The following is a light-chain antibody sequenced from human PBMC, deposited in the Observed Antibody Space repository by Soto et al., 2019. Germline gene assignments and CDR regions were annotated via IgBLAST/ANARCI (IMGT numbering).Light chain of an antibody. V-gene: IGKV3-20*01. J-gene: IGKJ4*01. CDR2: GAT. CDR3: QQYGGTPPT. Sequence: EIVLTQSPGTVSLSPGETATLSCRASQTVSSNYLAWYQQKPGQAPRLLIYGATTTATGVPDRFSGGGSGTAFILTITTLEPEDFAVYTCQQYGGTPPTFGGGTKVEIK. CDR1: QTVSSNY.